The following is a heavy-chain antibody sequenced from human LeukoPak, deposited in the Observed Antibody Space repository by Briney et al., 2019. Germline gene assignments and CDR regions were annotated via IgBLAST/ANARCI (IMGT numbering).Heavy chain of an antibody. CDR1: GGSISNYY. V-gene: IGHV4-4*07. J-gene: IGHJ3*02. CDR3: ARERGQPRGDAFDI. Sequence: PSETLSLTCTVSGGSISNYYWSWIRQPAGKGLEWIGRIYTSGDTNYNPSLKSRVTMSVDTSKSQFSLKLSSVTAADTAVYYCARERGQPRGDAFDIWGQGTKVTVSS. D-gene: IGHD6-13*01. CDR2: IYTSGDT.